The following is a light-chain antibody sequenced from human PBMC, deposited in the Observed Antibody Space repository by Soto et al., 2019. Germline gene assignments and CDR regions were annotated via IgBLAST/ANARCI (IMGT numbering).Light chain of an antibody. Sequence: QSVLTQPASVSGSPGQSITISCTGTSSDVGGYNYVSWYQQHPGKAPKLMIYEVSNRPSGVSNRFSGSKSGNTASLTISGLQPEDEADYYCSSYTSSSTPLYVFGTGTKATVL. J-gene: IGLJ1*01. CDR1: SSDVGGYNY. CDR2: EVS. V-gene: IGLV2-14*01. CDR3: SSYTSSSTPLYV.